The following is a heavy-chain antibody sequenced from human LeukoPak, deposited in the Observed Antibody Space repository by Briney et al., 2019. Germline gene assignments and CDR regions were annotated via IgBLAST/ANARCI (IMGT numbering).Heavy chain of an antibody. CDR1: GFTFSSYG. CDR3: ARDFTVRGVIIGAFDI. D-gene: IGHD3-10*01. V-gene: IGHV3-33*01. CDR2: IWYDGSNK. Sequence: GGSLRLSCAPSGFTFSSYGMHWVRQAPGKGLEWVAVIWYDGSNKYYADSVKGRFTISRDNSKNPLYLQMNSLRAEDTAVYYCARDFTVRGVIIGAFDIWGQGTMVTVSS. J-gene: IGHJ3*02.